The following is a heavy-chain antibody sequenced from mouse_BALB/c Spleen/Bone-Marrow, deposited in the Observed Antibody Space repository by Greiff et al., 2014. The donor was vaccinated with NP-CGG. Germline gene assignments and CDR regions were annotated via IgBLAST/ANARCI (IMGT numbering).Heavy chain of an antibody. CDR2: INSNGGST. J-gene: IGHJ4*01. V-gene: IGHV5-6-3*01. CDR3: ARDRYYGYAMDY. CDR1: RFTFSSYG. D-gene: IGHD1-1*01. Sequence: EVQVVESGGGLVQPGGSLKLSCAASRFTFSSYGMSWVRQTPDKRLELVATINSNGGSTYYPDSVKGRFTISRDNAKNTLYLQMNSLKSEDTAMYYCARDRYYGYAMDYWGQGTSVTVSS.